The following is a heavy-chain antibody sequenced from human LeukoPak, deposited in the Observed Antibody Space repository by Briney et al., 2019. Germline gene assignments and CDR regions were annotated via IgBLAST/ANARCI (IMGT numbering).Heavy chain of an antibody. V-gene: IGHV3-21*01. CDR1: GFTFSSYS. CDR3: ARDGAGTFDY. J-gene: IGHJ4*02. D-gene: IGHD6-13*01. Sequence: PGGSLRLSCAASGFTFSSYSMNWVRQAPGKGPEWVSSISSSSSYIYYADSVKGRFTISRDNAKNSLYLQMNSLRAEDTAVYYCARDGAGTFDYWGQGTLVTVSS. CDR2: ISSSSSYI.